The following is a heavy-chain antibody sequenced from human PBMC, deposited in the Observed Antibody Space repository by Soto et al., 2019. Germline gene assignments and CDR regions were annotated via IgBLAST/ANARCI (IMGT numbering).Heavy chain of an antibody. CDR1: GFFFKNYE. Sequence: LRLSCVASGFFFKNYEMNWVRQAPGKGLEWISYISNSGNTIYVADSMRGRFTISRDNAKNSLFLQMNSLRADDTAVYYCARDIDNRDYYYGLDVWGQGTTVTSP. J-gene: IGHJ6*02. D-gene: IGHD1-20*01. V-gene: IGHV3-48*03. CDR3: ARDIDNRDYYYGLDV. CDR2: ISNSGNTI.